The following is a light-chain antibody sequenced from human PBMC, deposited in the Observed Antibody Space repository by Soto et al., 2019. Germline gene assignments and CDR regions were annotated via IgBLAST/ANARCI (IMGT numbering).Light chain of an antibody. CDR3: QQYGTSPIT. CDR2: DAS. V-gene: IGKV3D-20*01. J-gene: IGKJ5*01. CDR1: QSVSSSY. Sequence: EIVLTQSPATLSLSPGERATLSCGASQSVSSSYLAWYQQKPGLAPRLLIYDASTRATGIPDRFSGSGSGTDFTLTICRLESEDFAVYYCQQYGTSPITFGQGTRLEIK.